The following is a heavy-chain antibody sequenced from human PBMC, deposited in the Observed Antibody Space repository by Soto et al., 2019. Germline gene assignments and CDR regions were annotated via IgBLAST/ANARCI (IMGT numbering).Heavy chain of an antibody. D-gene: IGHD3-10*01. CDR1: GFTFSSYA. J-gene: IGHJ4*02. CDR2: ISGSGVNT. V-gene: IGHV3-23*01. CDR3: AKDHRSSGSGSYSEFDY. Sequence: LRLSCAASGFTFSSYAMSWVRQAPGKGLEWVSAISGSGVNTYYADSVKGRFTISRDSSKNTLYLQMNSLRAEDTAVYYCAKDHRSSGSGSYSEFDYWGQGTLVTVSS.